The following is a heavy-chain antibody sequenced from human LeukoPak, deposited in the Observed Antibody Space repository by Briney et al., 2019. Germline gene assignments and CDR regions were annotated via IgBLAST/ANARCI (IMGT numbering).Heavy chain of an antibody. CDR2: IYHSGST. CDR1: DGSISTYY. D-gene: IGHD4-17*01. J-gene: IGHJ4*02. V-gene: IGHV4-59*01. Sequence: SETLSLTCTVSDGSISTYYWSWIRRPPGKGLEWIGYIYHSGSTNYSPSLKSRVTISLDTSKNHFSLNLSSMTAADTAVYYCARGSPGDYGGYYFDHWGQGTLDTVSS. CDR3: ARGSPGDYGGYYFDH.